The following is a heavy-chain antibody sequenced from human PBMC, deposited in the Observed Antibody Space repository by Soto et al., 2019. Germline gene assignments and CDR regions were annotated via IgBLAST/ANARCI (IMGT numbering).Heavy chain of an antibody. CDR1: GYTFTSYY. J-gene: IGHJ6*02. Sequence: QVQLVQSGAEVKKPGASVKVSCKAYGYTFTSYYMHWVRQAPGQGLERMGLINPSGGSTSDARKVQGSFTMTRDTSTITVNLDRSRLRSEDTAVYYCARGGSVSPAASLRFYGRAVWGQGTTVTVSS. CDR2: INPSGGST. V-gene: IGHV1-46*03. CDR3: ARGGSVSPAASLRFYGRAV. D-gene: IGHD1-26*01.